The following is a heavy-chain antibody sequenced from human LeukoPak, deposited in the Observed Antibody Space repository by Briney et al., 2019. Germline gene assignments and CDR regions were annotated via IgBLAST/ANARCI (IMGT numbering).Heavy chain of an antibody. CDR1: GYTFTSYG. D-gene: IGHD2-2*01. V-gene: IGHV1-18*01. CDR2: ISAYNGNT. CDR3: AREVRIVVVPAAPRPTYYYYGMDV. Sequence: EASVKVSCKASGYTFTSYGISWVRQAPEQGLEWMGWISAYNGNTNYAQKLQGRVTMTTDTSTSTAYMELRSLRSDDTAVYYCAREVRIVVVPAAPRPTYYYYGMDVWGQGTTVTVSS. J-gene: IGHJ6*02.